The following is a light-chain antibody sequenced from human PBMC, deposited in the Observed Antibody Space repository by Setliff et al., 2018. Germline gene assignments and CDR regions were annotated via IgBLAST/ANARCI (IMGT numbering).Light chain of an antibody. Sequence: QSVLTQPPSVSGAPGQRVTISCTGSGSNIGTGYDVHWYQHLPGAAPTLLIYTNNNRPSGVPDRFSASKSGTSASLAITGLRAEDEADYYCQSYDSSLSGYVFGTGTKSPS. J-gene: IGLJ1*01. CDR3: QSYDSSLSGYV. V-gene: IGLV1-40*01. CDR2: TNN. CDR1: GSNIGTGYD.